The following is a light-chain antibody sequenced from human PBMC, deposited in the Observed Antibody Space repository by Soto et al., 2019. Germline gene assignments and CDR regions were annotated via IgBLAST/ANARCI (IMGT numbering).Light chain of an antibody. V-gene: IGKV3-11*01. J-gene: IGKJ4*01. CDR3: QQRSNWPPVN. CDR2: DAS. Sequence: EIVLTQSPATLSLSPGERATLSCRASQSVSSYLAWYQQKPGQAPRLLIYDASNRATGIPARFSGSGSGTDFTLTISSLDPEEFAIYYCQQRSNWPPVNFGGGTKVEIK. CDR1: QSVSSY.